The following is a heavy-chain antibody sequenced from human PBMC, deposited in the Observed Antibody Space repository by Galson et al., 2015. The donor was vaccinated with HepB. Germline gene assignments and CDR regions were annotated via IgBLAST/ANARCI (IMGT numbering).Heavy chain of an antibody. CDR3: ARDLVGSRGVLYGMDV. J-gene: IGHJ6*02. V-gene: IGHV1-46*04. CDR1: GYTFTSYY. D-gene: IGHD6-19*01. Sequence: SVKVSCKASGYTFTSYYMHWVRQAPGQGLEWMGIINPSGGSTSCAQKLQGRVTMTRDTSTSTVYMELSSLRSEDTAVYYCARDLVGSRGVLYGMDVWGQGTTVTVSS. CDR2: INPSGGST.